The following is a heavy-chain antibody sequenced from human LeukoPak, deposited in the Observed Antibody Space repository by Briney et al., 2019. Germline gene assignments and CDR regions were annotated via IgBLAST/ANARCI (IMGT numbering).Heavy chain of an antibody. Sequence: SETLSLTCTVSGGSISSYYWSWIRQPPGKGLEWIGYIYYSGSTNYNPSLKSRVTISVDTSKNQFSLKLSSVTAADTAVYYCARELTVSGGGVRYNWFDPWGQGTLVTVSS. J-gene: IGHJ5*02. CDR1: GGSISSYY. CDR3: ARELTVSGGGVRYNWFDP. CDR2: IYYSGST. D-gene: IGHD2-8*01. V-gene: IGHV4-59*01.